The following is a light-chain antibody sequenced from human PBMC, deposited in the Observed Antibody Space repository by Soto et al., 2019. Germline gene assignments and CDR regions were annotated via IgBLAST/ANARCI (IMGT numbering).Light chain of an antibody. V-gene: IGKV3-15*01. CDR1: ESVSNN. CDR3: QQYNNWPSMT. Sequence: DIVMTQSPATLSVSPGERATLSCRASESVSNNLAWYQQKPGQAPRLLFYAASTRATGVPARFSGSGSGTDFTLSISTQQSEDFAVYYCQQYNNWPSMTFGQGTRLEIK. CDR2: AAS. J-gene: IGKJ5*01.